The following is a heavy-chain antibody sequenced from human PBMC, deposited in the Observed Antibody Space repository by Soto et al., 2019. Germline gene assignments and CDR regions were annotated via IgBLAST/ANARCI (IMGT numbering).Heavy chain of an antibody. CDR3: ARDDLYSSGWYANDF. Sequence: EVQLVESGGDLVQPGGSLRLSCAASGFTFSSYWMSWVRQAPGKGLEWVASIKEDGSEKSYVDSVKGRFTVSRDNAKNSFYLHTNSLRAEDTAVYFCARDDLYSSGWYANDFWGQGTLVTVSS. D-gene: IGHD6-19*01. V-gene: IGHV3-7*01. CDR2: IKEDGSEK. J-gene: IGHJ4*02. CDR1: GFTFSSYW.